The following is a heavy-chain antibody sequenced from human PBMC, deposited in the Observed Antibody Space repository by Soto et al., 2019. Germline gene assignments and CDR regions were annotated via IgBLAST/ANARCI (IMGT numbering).Heavy chain of an antibody. J-gene: IGHJ5*02. CDR2: MNPNSGNT. CDR1: GYTFTSYD. D-gene: IGHD3-3*01. Sequence: GASVKVSCKASGYTFTSYDINWVRQATGQGLEWMGWMNPNSGNTGYAQKFQGRVTMTRNTSISTAYMELSSLRSEDTAVYYCARQPQDYDFWSGYYYNWFDPWGQGTLVTVSS. CDR3: ARQPQDYDFWSGYYYNWFDP. V-gene: IGHV1-8*01.